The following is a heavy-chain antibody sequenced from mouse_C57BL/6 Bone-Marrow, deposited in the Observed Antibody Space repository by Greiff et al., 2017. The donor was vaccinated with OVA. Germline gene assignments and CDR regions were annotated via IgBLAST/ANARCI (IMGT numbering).Heavy chain of an antibody. Sequence: QVQLQQPGAELVKPGASVKLSCKASGYTFTSYWMHWVKQRPGRGLEWIGRIDPNRGGTKYNEKFKSKATLTVDKPSSTAYMQLSSLTSEDSAVYYCARGGLWLRRGYWYFDVWGTGTTVTVSS. CDR2: IDPNRGGT. CDR1: GYTFTSYW. D-gene: IGHD2-2*01. V-gene: IGHV1-72*01. CDR3: ARGGLWLRRGYWYFDV. J-gene: IGHJ1*03.